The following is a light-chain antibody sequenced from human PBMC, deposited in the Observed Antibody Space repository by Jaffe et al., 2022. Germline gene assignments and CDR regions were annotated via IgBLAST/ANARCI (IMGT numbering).Light chain of an antibody. Sequence: QSVLTQPPSVSAAPGQKVTISCSGSSSNIGNNYVSWYQQLPGTAPKLLIYENNKRPSGIPDRFSGSKSGTSATLGITGLQTGDEADYYCGTWDSSLSALVFGGGTKLTVL. CDR1: SSNIGNNY. CDR2: ENN. J-gene: IGLJ2*01. V-gene: IGLV1-51*02. CDR3: GTWDSSLSALV.